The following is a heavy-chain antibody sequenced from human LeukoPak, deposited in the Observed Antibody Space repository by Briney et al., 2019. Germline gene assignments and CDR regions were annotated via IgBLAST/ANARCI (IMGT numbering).Heavy chain of an antibody. Sequence: ASVKVSCKASGGTFSSYAISWVRQAPGQGLEWMGWINTNTGNPTYAQGFTGRFVFSLDTSVSTAYLQISSLKAEDTAVYYCARDYYGSGKVQDSWGQGTLVTVSS. V-gene: IGHV7-4-1*02. CDR3: ARDYYGSGKVQDS. D-gene: IGHD3-10*01. J-gene: IGHJ4*02. CDR2: INTNTGNP. CDR1: GGTFSSYA.